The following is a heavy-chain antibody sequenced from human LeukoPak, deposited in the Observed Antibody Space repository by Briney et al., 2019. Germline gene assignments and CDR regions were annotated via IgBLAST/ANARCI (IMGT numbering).Heavy chain of an antibody. V-gene: IGHV3-13*01. Sequence: PGGSLRLSCAASGFTFSSYDMHWVRQATGKGLEWVSAIGTAGDTYYPGSVKGRFTISRENAKNSLYLQMNSLRAGATAVYYCARASSSWTDFDYWGQGTLVTVSS. CDR3: ARASSSWTDFDY. D-gene: IGHD6-13*01. CDR2: IGTAGDT. CDR1: GFTFSSYD. J-gene: IGHJ4*02.